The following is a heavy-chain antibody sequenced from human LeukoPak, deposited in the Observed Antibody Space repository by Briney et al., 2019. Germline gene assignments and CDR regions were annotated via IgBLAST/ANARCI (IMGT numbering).Heavy chain of an antibody. D-gene: IGHD3-9*01. Sequence: SETLSLTCAVYGGSFSGYCWSWNRQPPGKGLEWIGEINHSGSTNYNPSLKSRVTISVDTSKNQFSLKLSSVTAADTAVYYCARDGALRYLAARQKKSWFDPWGQGTLVTVSS. CDR2: INHSGST. V-gene: IGHV4-34*01. CDR1: GGSFSGYC. J-gene: IGHJ5*02. CDR3: ARDGALRYLAARQKKSWFDP.